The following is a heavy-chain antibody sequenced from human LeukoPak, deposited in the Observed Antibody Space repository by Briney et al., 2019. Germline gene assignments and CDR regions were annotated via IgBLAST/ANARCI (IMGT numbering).Heavy chain of an antibody. CDR2: IWYDGSNK. J-gene: IGHJ6*02. CDR1: GFTFSSCG. V-gene: IGHV3-33*01. D-gene: IGHD4-11*01. Sequence: GRSLRLSCAASGFTFSSCGMHWVRQAPGKGLEWVAVIWYDGSNKYYADSVKGRFTISRDNSKNTLYLQMNSLRAEDTAVYYCAREAHDYPYYYYGMDVWGQGTTVTVSS. CDR3: AREAHDYPYYYYGMDV.